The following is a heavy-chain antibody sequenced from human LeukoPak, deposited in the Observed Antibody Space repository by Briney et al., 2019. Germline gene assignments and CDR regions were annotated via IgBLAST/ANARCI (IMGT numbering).Heavy chain of an antibody. D-gene: IGHD7-27*01. CDR3: ARDRPNWGIDC. J-gene: IGHJ4*02. CDR1: GFTFSSYA. CDR2: ISSSSAI. V-gene: IGHV3-48*02. Sequence: GGSLRLSCAASGFTFSSYAMSWVRQAPGKGLEWVSYISSSSAIYYADSVKGRFTMSRDNAKNSLYLQMNSLRDGDTAVYYCARDRPNWGIDCWGQGTLVTVSS.